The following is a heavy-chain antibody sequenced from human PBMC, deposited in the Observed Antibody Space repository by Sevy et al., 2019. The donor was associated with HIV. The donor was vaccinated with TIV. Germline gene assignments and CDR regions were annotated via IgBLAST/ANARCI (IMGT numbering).Heavy chain of an antibody. Sequence: GGSLRLSCAASGFTFDDYAMHWVRQAPGKGMEWVSLISWDGGSTYYADSVKGRFTISRDNSKNSLYLQMNSLRAEDTGLYYCAKTAGGGSGWYYFDYWGQGTLVTVSS. D-gene: IGHD6-19*01. J-gene: IGHJ4*02. CDR2: ISWDGGST. V-gene: IGHV3-43D*03. CDR3: AKTAGGGSGWYYFDY. CDR1: GFTFDDYA.